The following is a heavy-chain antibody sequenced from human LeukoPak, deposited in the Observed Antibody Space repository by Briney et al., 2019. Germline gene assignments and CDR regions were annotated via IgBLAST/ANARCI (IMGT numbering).Heavy chain of an antibody. Sequence: GGSLRLSCAASGFTVSSNYMSWVRQAPGKGLEWVSVIYSGGTTYYADSVKGRFTISRDNSNNTLYLQMNSLRAEDTAVYYCARGPVTKFEIWGQGTILTVSS. V-gene: IGHV3-53*01. CDR1: GFTVSSNY. CDR2: IYSGGTT. D-gene: IGHD4-17*01. J-gene: IGHJ3*02. CDR3: ARGPVTKFEI.